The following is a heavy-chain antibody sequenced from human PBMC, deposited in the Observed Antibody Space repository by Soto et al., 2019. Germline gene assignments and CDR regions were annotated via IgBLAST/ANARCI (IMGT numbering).Heavy chain of an antibody. D-gene: IGHD4-17*01. V-gene: IGHV2-5*02. J-gene: IGHJ4*02. CDR1: GFSLSTSGVG. CDR2: IYWDDDK. CDR3: AHRMTTVVTPGYYFDY. Sequence: QITLKESGPPLVKPTQTLTLTCTFSGFSLSTSGVGVGWIRQPPGKALEWLALIYWDDDKRYSPSLKSRLTITKDTSKNQVVLTMTNMDPVDTATYYCAHRMTTVVTPGYYFDYWGQGTLVTVSS.